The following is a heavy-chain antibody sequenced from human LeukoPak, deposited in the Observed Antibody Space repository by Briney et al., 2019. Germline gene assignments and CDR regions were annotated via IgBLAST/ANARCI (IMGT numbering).Heavy chain of an antibody. D-gene: IGHD2-8*02. J-gene: IGHJ4*02. V-gene: IGHV3-53*01. CDR2: IYSGGST. CDR3: ALDCCTGSRFDH. CDR1: GFTVSSNY. Sequence: TGGSLRLSCAVSGFTVSSNYMGWVRQAPGKGLEWVSAIYSGGSTYYADSVKGRFTISRDNSKNTLYLQMNSLTAEDMAVYYCALDCCTGSRFDHWGQGTLVTVSS.